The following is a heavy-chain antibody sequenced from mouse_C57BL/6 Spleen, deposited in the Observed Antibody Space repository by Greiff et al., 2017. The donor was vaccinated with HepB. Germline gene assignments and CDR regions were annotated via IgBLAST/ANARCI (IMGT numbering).Heavy chain of an antibody. D-gene: IGHD2-2*01. Sequence: VQLQQSGPELVKPGASVKISCKASGYSFTGYYMNWVKQSPEKSLEWIGEINPSTGGTTYNQKFKAKATLTVDKSSSTAYMQLKSLTSEDSAVYYCARGEIYYGYDGWFAYWGQGTLVTVSA. CDR1: GYSFTGYY. J-gene: IGHJ3*01. V-gene: IGHV1-42*01. CDR2: INPSTGGT. CDR3: ARGEIYYGYDGWFAY.